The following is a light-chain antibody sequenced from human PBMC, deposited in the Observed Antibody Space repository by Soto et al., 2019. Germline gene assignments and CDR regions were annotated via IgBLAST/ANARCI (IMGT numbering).Light chain of an antibody. CDR2: DAS. J-gene: IGKJ3*01. Sequence: EIVLTHSPATLPLSPRERANLSCRASQSVSSYLAWYQQKPGQAPRLLIYDASNRATGIPARFSGSGSGTDFTLTISSLEPEDFAVYYCQQRSNWPSFGPGTKVDI. CDR1: QSVSSY. CDR3: QQRSNWPS. V-gene: IGKV3-11*01.